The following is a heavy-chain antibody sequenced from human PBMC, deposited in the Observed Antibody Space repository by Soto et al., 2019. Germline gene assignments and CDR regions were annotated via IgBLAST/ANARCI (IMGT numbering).Heavy chain of an antibody. CDR1: GFTFSWNW. V-gene: IGHV3-7*01. J-gene: IGHJ4*02. CDR2: IKQDGTEK. CDR3: VAPYCSSTKCYAYDY. D-gene: IGHD2-2*01. Sequence: EVQLAESGGGLVQPGGSLRLSCAASGFTFSWNWMSWVRQAPGKGLEWVANIKQDGTEKYYVDSVKGRFTISRDNAKNSLYLQMNSLRAEDTAVYYCVAPYCSSTKCYAYDYWGQGTLVTVSS.